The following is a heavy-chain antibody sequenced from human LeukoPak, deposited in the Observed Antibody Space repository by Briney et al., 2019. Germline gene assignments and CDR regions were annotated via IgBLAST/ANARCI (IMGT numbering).Heavy chain of an antibody. CDR2: INPSNSYI. D-gene: IGHD6-19*01. J-gene: IGHJ4*02. CDR1: GYIFTSYW. Sequence: HGESLKISCRGSGYIFTSYWISWVRQMPGEGLEWMGRINPSNSYINYNPSFQGHVTFSVDKSIATAYLQWTTLMASDTAMYYCARGGWLDDYWGQGTLVTVPS. CDR3: ARGGWLDDY. V-gene: IGHV5-10-1*01.